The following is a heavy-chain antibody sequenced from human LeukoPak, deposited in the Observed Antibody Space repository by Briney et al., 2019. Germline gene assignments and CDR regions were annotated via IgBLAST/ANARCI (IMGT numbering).Heavy chain of an antibody. D-gene: IGHD6-19*01. CDR1: GFTFSTYA. J-gene: IGHJ4*02. CDR2: IGGSGGGT. Sequence: GGSLRLSCAASGFTFSTYAMSWVRQAPGKGLEWVSTIGGSGGGTYDAESVKGRFIISRDTSKNTLFLQMNSLRAEDTALYYCARNDFGSGWLGDYWGQGTLVTVFS. CDR3: ARNDFGSGWLGDY. V-gene: IGHV3-23*01.